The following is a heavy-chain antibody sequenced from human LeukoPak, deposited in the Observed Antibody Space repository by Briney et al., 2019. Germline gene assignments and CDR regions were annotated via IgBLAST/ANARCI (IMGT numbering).Heavy chain of an antibody. V-gene: IGHV3-74*01. D-gene: IGHD5-18*01. CDR1: GVIFSNYW. Sequence: GGPLRLSCAASGVIFSNYWMHWVRQTPGKGLVWVSRINRDGSSTSYADSVKGRFTISRDNAKNTLYLQMNSLRAEDTAVYYCTRGGGYSYGSFDYWGQGTLVTVSS. CDR2: INRDGSST. J-gene: IGHJ4*02. CDR3: TRGGGYSYGSFDY.